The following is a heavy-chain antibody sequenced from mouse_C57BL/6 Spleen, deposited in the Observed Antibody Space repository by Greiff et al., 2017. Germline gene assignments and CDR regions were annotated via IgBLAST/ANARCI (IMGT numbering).Heavy chain of an antibody. V-gene: IGHV1-64*01. J-gene: IGHJ3*01. Sequence: QVQLQQPGAELVKPGASVKLSCKASGYTFTSYWMHWVKQRPGQGLEWIGMIHPNSGSTNYNEKFKSKATLTVDKSSSTAYMQLSSLTSEDSAVYYCAEYGSSYGFAYWGQGTLVTVSA. D-gene: IGHD1-1*01. CDR3: AEYGSSYGFAY. CDR2: IHPNSGST. CDR1: GYTFTSYW.